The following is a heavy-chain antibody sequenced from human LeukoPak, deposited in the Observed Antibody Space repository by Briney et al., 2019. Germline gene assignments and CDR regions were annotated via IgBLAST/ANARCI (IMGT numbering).Heavy chain of an antibody. Sequence: ASVKVSCKASGYTFTGYYMHWVRQAPGQGLEWMGWINPNSGGTNYAQKFQGRVTMTRDTSISTAYMELSRLRSDDTAVYYCARVNGVGPITLRHFQHWGQGTLVTVSS. CDR2: INPNSGGT. D-gene: IGHD2-8*01. CDR3: ARVNGVGPITLRHFQH. V-gene: IGHV1-2*02. J-gene: IGHJ1*01. CDR1: GYTFTGYY.